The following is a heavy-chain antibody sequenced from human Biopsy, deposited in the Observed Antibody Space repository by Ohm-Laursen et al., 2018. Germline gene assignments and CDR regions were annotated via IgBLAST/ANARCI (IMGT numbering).Heavy chain of an antibody. CDR1: GFIFTDYT. Sequence: SLRLSCAASGFIFTDYTMNWVRQAPGKGLEWVSAITGNGGRTFYADSVEGRFSISRDNTRDTLSLQLNSLRVDDTGIYYCATLSRRQAADYWGQGTLVTVSS. J-gene: IGHJ4*02. CDR2: ITGNGGRT. V-gene: IGHV3-23*01. D-gene: IGHD2-15*01. CDR3: ATLSRRQAADY.